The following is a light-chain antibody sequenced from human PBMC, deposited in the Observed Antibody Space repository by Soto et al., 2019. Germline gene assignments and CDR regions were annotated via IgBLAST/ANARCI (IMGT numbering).Light chain of an antibody. CDR2: VVS. V-gene: IGKV1-17*01. J-gene: IGKJ1*01. Sequence: DIPMTQSPSSLSASVGDRVTITCRASQGIRNDLLGWYQQKPGKAPKCLIYVVSSLQSGVPSRFSGSGSGTEFTLTISSPQPEDFATYYCLQHDTYPLTFGQGTKVEIK. CDR3: LQHDTYPLT. CDR1: QGIRND.